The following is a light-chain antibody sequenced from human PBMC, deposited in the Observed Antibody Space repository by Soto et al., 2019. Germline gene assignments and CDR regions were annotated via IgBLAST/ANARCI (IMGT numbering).Light chain of an antibody. CDR2: SNN. J-gene: IGLJ2*01. V-gene: IGLV1-44*01. Sequence: QSVLTQPPSAAGAPGQRGTISWSGSSSNIGSNTVNWYQQLPGTAPQLLIYSNNQRPSGVPDRFSGSKSGTSASLAISGLQSEDEADYFCAAWDDSLTGSVVFGGGTKLTVL. CDR1: SSNIGSNT. CDR3: AAWDDSLTGSVV.